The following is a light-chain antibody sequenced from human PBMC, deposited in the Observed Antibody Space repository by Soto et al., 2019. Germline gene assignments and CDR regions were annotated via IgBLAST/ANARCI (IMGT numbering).Light chain of an antibody. Sequence: ETVMSQSPGSLGVSLGERATPSCKASQSVSIHLAWYQQKPGQAPRLLIYDTSTRATGIPARFSGSGSGTELTLTISSLQSQGFAAYYCQQYSNWPPITLGQGTRLEI. CDR1: QSVSIH. J-gene: IGKJ5*01. CDR3: QQYSNWPPIT. V-gene: IGKV3-15*01. CDR2: DTS.